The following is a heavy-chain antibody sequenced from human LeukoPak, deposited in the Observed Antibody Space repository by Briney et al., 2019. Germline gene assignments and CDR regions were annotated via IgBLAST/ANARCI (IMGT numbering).Heavy chain of an antibody. CDR1: GYTFTRYV. D-gene: IGHD2-21*02. V-gene: IGHV1-18*01. CDR3: ARDGPITANWFDP. CDR2: ISAYNGDT. Sequence: GASVKVSCKASGYTFTRYVISWVGQVPGQGLELVGWISAYNGDTNFAQRFHDRVTMTTDTSTSTAFMELRSLTSDDTAVYYCARDGPITANWFDPWGQGTLVIVSS. J-gene: IGHJ5*02.